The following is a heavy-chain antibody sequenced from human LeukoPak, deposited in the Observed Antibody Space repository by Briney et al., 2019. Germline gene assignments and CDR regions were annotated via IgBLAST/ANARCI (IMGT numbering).Heavy chain of an antibody. CDR3: ARDLLWFGELEPLDY. J-gene: IGHJ4*02. CDR1: GGSISSSSYY. CDR2: IYYSGST. D-gene: IGHD3-10*01. Sequence: PSETLSLTCTVSGGSISSSSYYWGWIRQPPGKGLEWIGSIYYSGSTYYHPSLKSRVTISVDTSKNQFSLKLSSVTAADTAVYYCARDLLWFGELEPLDYWGQGTLVTVSS. V-gene: IGHV4-39*07.